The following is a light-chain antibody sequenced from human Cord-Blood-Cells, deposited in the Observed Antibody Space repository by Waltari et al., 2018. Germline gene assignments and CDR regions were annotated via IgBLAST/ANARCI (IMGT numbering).Light chain of an antibody. CDR3: QQYDNLPT. J-gene: IGKJ5*01. Sequence: DIQMTQSPSSLSASVGDRVTIICQASQEISNYLNWYQQKPGKAPKHLIYDASNLETGVPSRFSGSGSGTDFTFTISSLQPEDIATYYCQQYDNLPTFGQGTRLEIK. CDR1: QEISNY. CDR2: DAS. V-gene: IGKV1-33*01.